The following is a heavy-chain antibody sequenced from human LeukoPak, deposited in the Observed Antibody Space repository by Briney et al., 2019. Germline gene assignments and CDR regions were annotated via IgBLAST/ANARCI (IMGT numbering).Heavy chain of an antibody. D-gene: IGHD1-26*01. CDR3: ARVRPRGGAEIFFDY. CDR1: GFTVSSNY. CDR2: IYSGGST. V-gene: IGHV3-53*01. Sequence: GGSLRLSCAASGFTVSSNYMSWVRQAPGKGLEWGSVIYSGGSTYYADSVKGRFTISRDNSKNTLYLQIHSLRSEDTAVYYLARVRPRGGAEIFFDYWGQGTLVTVSS. J-gene: IGHJ4*02.